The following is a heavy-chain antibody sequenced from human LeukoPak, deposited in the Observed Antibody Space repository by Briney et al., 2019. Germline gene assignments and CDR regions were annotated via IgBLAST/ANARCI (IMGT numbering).Heavy chain of an antibody. CDR3: ARRRYYDGSGYLE. J-gene: IGHJ1*01. Sequence: SETLSVTCSVSGDSVARSDSYWDWIRQPPGKGLGWIGTIYYSGKTYYSPSLKSRVTTSVDTSNNQFSLNLRSVTAADTAVYYCARRRYYDGSGYLEWGQGTLVSVFS. D-gene: IGHD3-22*01. CDR1: GDSVARSDSY. V-gene: IGHV4-39*01. CDR2: IYYSGKT.